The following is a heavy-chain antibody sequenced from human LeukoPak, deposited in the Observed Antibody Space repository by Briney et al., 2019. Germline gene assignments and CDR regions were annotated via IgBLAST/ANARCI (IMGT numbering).Heavy chain of an antibody. CDR3: ARGGSSGYYFYFDY. Sequence: GGSLRLSCVASGFTVSSNYMSWVRQAPGKGLEWVSVIYSGGSTYYADSVKGRFTISRDNSKNTLYLQMNSLRAEDTAVYYCARGGSSGYYFYFDYWGQGTLVTVSS. CDR2: IYSGGST. D-gene: IGHD3-22*01. J-gene: IGHJ4*02. V-gene: IGHV3-66*01. CDR1: GFTVSSNY.